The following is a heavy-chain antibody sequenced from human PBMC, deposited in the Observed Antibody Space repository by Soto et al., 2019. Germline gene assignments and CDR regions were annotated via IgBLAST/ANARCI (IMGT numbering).Heavy chain of an antibody. D-gene: IGHD3-22*01. Sequence: PSETLSLTCAVSGYSISSGYYWGWLRLPPGKGLEWIGSIYHGGSTYYNPFLNSRVTLSIDMTNNHVSLILNSVIAADTAVYYFARLRPCVTYSYDSSSSTFAKWFDPLGQGTLVTVS. CDR3: ARLRPCVTYSYDSSSSTFAKWFDP. CDR1: GYSISSGYY. J-gene: IGHJ5*02. V-gene: IGHV4-38-2*01. CDR2: IYHGGST.